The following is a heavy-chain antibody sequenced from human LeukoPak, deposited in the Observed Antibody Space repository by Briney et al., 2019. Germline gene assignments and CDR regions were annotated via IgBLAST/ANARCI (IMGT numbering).Heavy chain of an antibody. V-gene: IGHV1-46*01. CDR1: GYTFTSYY. J-gene: IGHJ6*02. CDR2: INPSGGST. CDR3: AMERRLIDYYYGMDV. D-gene: IGHD1-1*01. Sequence: GASVKVSCKASGYTFTSYYMDWVRQAPGQGLEWMGLINPSGGSTSYAQKFQGRGTMTRDTSTSTVYMELSSLRCEDTAVYYCAMERRLIDYYYGMDVWGQGTTVTVSS.